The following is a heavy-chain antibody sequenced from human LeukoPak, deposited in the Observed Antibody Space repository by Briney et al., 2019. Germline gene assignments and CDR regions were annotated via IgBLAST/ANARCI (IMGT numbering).Heavy chain of an antibody. D-gene: IGHD4-11*01. Sequence: GGSLRLSCAASGFTFSSYSMNWVRQAPGKGLEWVSSISTSSGYIYYADSLKGRFTISRDNAKNSLYLQMNSLRAEDTAVYYCAKGKAYNNLDWFDPWGQGTLVTVSS. J-gene: IGHJ5*02. CDR2: ISTSSGYI. V-gene: IGHV3-21*01. CDR3: AKGKAYNNLDWFDP. CDR1: GFTFSSYS.